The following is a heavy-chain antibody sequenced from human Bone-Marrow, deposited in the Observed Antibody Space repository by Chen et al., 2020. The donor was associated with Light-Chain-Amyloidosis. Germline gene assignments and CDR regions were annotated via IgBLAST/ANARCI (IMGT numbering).Heavy chain of an antibody. J-gene: IGHJ6*02. D-gene: IGHD1-20*01. CDR3: ARYTNWSSLHYYYGMDV. CDR2: INQDGSVA. V-gene: IGHV3-7*03. CDR1: GFTFSSCW. Sequence: EVQLVESGGGLVQPGGSLRLSCAASGFTFSSCWMSWVRQAPGKGLEWGANINQDGSVAYYVDSVKDRFTISRDDAKNSLYLQMISLSAEDTAVYYCARYTNWSSLHYYYGMDVWGQGTTVTVSS.